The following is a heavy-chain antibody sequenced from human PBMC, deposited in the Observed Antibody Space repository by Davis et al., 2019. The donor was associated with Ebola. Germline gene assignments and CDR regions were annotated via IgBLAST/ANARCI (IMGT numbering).Heavy chain of an antibody. V-gene: IGHV3-53*04. D-gene: IGHD2-2*01. CDR1: GFTINNNY. Sequence: GESLKISCAASGFTINNNYMSWVRQAPGKGLEWVSIIHSGGSTYYADSVKGRFTISRHNSKNTLYLQMNSLRAEDTAVYYCASRSSTSCYCLDYWGQGTLVTVSS. CDR3: ASRSSTSCYCLDY. J-gene: IGHJ4*02. CDR2: IHSGGST.